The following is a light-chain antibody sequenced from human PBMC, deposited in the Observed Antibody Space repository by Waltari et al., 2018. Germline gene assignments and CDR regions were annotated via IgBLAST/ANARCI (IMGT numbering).Light chain of an antibody. V-gene: IGKV1-5*03. CDR2: KAS. Sequence: DIQMTQSPSALSASMGDRVTITCRASQSVRTSLAWYQQKPGTAPKLLIYKASTLESGVPSRFSGSGSGTEFTLTISSLQPDDFASYYCQQYNNFLSLTFGGGTKVEIK. CDR3: QQYNNFLSLT. J-gene: IGKJ4*01. CDR1: QSVRTS.